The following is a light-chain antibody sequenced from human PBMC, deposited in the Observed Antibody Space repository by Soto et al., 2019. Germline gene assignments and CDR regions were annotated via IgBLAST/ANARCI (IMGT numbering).Light chain of an antibody. Sequence: EIVLTQSPATLSLSPGERATLSCRASQSVSSYLAWYQQKPGQAPRLLIYDASNRATGIPARFSGSGSGTDFTLTISSLEPEDFAVYDCQQRSNWPPYTFGQGNKVEIK. CDR1: QSVSSY. CDR3: QQRSNWPPYT. CDR2: DAS. J-gene: IGKJ2*01. V-gene: IGKV3-11*01.